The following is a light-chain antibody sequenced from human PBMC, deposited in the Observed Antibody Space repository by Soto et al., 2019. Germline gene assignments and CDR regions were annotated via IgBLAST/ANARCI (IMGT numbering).Light chain of an antibody. CDR1: QSLVHSDGNTY. J-gene: IGKJ1*01. V-gene: IGKV2-24*01. Sequence: DIVMTQTPLSSPVTLGPPASISCRSSQSLVHSDGNTYLSWLLQRPGQPPRLLIHKISNRFSGVPDRFRRRETGTQSTLRISWVEAAHVGLYYCLHARQVPWTFGQGTEV. CDR2: KIS. CDR3: LHARQVPWT.